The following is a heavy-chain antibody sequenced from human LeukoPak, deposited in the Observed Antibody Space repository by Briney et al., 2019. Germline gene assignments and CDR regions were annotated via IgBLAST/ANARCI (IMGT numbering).Heavy chain of an antibody. CDR2: IRSKAYGGTT. D-gene: IGHD1-1*01. Sequence: KTGGSLRLSCTASGSTFGDYAMSWFRQAPGKGLEWVGFIRSKAYGGTTEYAASVKGRFTISRDDSKSIAYLQMNSLKTEDTAVYCCTRGGENWNRRGDYWGQGTLVTVSS. V-gene: IGHV3-49*05. J-gene: IGHJ4*02. CDR1: GSTFGDYA. CDR3: TRGGENWNRRGDY.